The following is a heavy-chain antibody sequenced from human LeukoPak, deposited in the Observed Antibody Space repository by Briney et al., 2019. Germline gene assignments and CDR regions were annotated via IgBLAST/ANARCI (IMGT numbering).Heavy chain of an antibody. CDR2: IYYSGST. CDR1: GGSISSGGYY. J-gene: IGHJ3*02. CDR3: ARDTNTGDAFDI. Sequence: PSQTLSLTCTVSGGSISSGGYYWSWLRQHPGKGLEWIGYIYYSGSTYYNPSLKSRVTISVDTSKNQFSLKLSSVTAADTAVYYCARDTNTGDAFDIWGQGTMVTVSS. D-gene: IGHD1-14*01. V-gene: IGHV4-31*03.